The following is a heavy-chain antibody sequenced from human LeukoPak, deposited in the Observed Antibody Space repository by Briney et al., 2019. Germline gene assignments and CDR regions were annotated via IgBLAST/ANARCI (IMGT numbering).Heavy chain of an antibody. CDR2: MSYDGRDI. Sequence: GGSLRLSCSASGFTFSDHYMDWVHQAPGKGLEWVALMSYDGRDIQYVDSVKGRFTISRDNSKNTLYLQMINLRPEDTAVYFCARDSPGSIDYWGQGTLVTVSS. V-gene: IGHV3-30*03. J-gene: IGHJ4*02. CDR1: GFTFSDHY. CDR3: ARDSPGSIDY.